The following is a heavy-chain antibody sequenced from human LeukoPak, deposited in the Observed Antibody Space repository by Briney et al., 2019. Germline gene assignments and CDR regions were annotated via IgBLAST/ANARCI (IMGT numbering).Heavy chain of an antibody. CDR1: GFTFSSYA. CDR2: ISGNGDRT. D-gene: IGHD3-10*01. V-gene: IGHV3-23*01. J-gene: IGHJ5*02. CDR3: AKDQRIRVWFPIDP. Sequence: GGSLRLSCAASGFTFSSYAMSWVRQAPGEGLEWVSAISGNGDRTYYADSVKGRFTISRDNSKNTLYLQMNSLRAEDTAVYYCAKDQRIRVWFPIDPWGQGTLVTVSS.